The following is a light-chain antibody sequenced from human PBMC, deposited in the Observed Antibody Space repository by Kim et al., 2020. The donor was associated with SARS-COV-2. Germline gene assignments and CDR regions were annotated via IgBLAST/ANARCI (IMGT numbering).Light chain of an antibody. CDR3: AAWDDSLSGWV. CDR2: TTD. J-gene: IGLJ3*02. Sequence: GQGVTISCSGTSTNIGDNSVYWYQHLPGTGPKLLIYTTDRRPSGVPDRFSGSKSATSASLAIGGLRSEDEADYYCAAWDDSLSGWVFGGGTQLTVL. CDR1: STNIGDNS. V-gene: IGLV1-47*01.